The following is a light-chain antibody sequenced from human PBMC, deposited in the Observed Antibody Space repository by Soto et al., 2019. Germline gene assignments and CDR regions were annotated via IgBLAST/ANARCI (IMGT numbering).Light chain of an antibody. CDR3: SLYTSEKTYV. V-gene: IGLV2-18*01. J-gene: IGLJ1*01. Sequence: QSALTQPPSVSGSPGQSVTISYTGTSTDFVSYNRVSWYQQPPGTAPKLIIYEASNRPSGVPDRFSGSKSGNTASLTISGLQAADEADYYCSLYTSEKTYVFGTGTTLTVL. CDR1: STDFVSYNR. CDR2: EAS.